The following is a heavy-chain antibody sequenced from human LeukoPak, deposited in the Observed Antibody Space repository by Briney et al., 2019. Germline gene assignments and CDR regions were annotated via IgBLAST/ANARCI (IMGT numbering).Heavy chain of an antibody. V-gene: IGHV3-23*01. CDR1: GLTFSNYA. CDR2: IRGSGDNT. Sequence: GGSLRLSCTVSGLTFSNYAMSWVRQAPGKGLEWVSTIRGSGDNTYHADSVKGRLTISRDNSRNTLYLQMNSLRAEDTAVYYCAKGPQSCAQYHFDYWGQGTLVTVSS. J-gene: IGHJ4*02. CDR3: AKGPQSCAQYHFDY. D-gene: IGHD3-16*01.